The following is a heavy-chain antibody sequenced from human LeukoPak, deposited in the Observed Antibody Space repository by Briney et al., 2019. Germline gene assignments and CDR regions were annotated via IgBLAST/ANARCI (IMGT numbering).Heavy chain of an antibody. J-gene: IGHJ4*02. D-gene: IGHD3-22*01. V-gene: IGHV3-72*01. Sequence: PGGSLRLSCAASGFIFSDHYMDWVRQAPGKGLEWVGRTRNRANSYTTIYAASVKGRFTISRDESKNSLYLQMNSLKTEDTAVYYCARSYYDSSTRKRHIDYWGQGTLVTVSS. CDR1: GFIFSDHY. CDR2: TRNRANSYTT. CDR3: ARSYYDSSTRKRHIDY.